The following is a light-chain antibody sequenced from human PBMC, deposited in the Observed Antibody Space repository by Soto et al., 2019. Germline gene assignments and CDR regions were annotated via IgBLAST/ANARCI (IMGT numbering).Light chain of an antibody. V-gene: IGKV3-20*01. Sequence: EIVLTQSPGTLSLSPGERATLSCRASQSVRSNYLAWYQQKPGQAPRLLIYGASSRATGIPDRFSGTGSGPDFTLTISRLEPEDFAVYYCQQDGGSPYTFGQGTKLEIK. CDR2: GAS. CDR3: QQDGGSPYT. J-gene: IGKJ2*01. CDR1: QSVRSNY.